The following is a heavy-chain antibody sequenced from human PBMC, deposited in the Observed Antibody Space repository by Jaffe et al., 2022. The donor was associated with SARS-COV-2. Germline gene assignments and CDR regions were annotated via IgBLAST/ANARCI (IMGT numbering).Heavy chain of an antibody. CDR1: GGSFSGYY. J-gene: IGHJ4*02. V-gene: IGHV4-34*01. Sequence: QVQLQQWGAGLLKPSETLSLTCAVYGGSFSGYYWSWIRQPPGKGLEWIGEINHSGSTNYNPSLKSRVTISVDTSKNQFSLKLSSVTAADTAVYYCARGRAPNKFDYWGQGTLVTVSS. CDR2: INHSGST. CDR3: ARGRAPNKFDY.